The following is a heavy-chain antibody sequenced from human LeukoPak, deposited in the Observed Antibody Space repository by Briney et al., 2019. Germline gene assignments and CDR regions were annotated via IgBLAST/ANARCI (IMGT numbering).Heavy chain of an antibody. CDR1: GGSFSGYY. V-gene: IGHV4-34*01. CDR3: ARGVLANYFDY. Sequence: SETLSLTYVVYGGSFSGYYWSWIRQPPGKGLEWIGEINHSGTTNYNPSLKRRVTISVDTSKTQSSLKLTSVTAADTAVYYCARGVLANYFDYWSQATLVPVYS. J-gene: IGHJ4*02. D-gene: IGHD2-8*02. CDR2: INHSGTT.